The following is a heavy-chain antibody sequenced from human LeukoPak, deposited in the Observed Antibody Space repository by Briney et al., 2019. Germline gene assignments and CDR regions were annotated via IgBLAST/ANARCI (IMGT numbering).Heavy chain of an antibody. J-gene: IGHJ4*02. D-gene: IGHD6-6*01. Sequence: SETLSLTCTVSGGSISSYYWSWIRQPAGKGLEWIGRIYTSGSTNYNPSLKSRVTMSVDTSKKQFSLRMNSVTAADTAVYFCAEYTPSSAHFDRWGQGILVTVSS. CDR3: AEYTPSSAHFDR. V-gene: IGHV4-4*07. CDR1: GGSISSYY. CDR2: IYTSGST.